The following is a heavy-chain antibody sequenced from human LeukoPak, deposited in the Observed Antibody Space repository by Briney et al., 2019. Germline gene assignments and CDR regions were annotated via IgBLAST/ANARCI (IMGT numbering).Heavy chain of an antibody. Sequence: GGSLRLSCAASGFAFKSYAMSWVRQAPGKGLEWVSTISGSGGSTYYADSVKGRFTISRDNSKNSLYLQMNSLRAEDTAVYYCARDKGLFDYWGQGTLVTVSS. J-gene: IGHJ4*02. CDR1: GFAFKSYA. CDR2: ISGSGGST. V-gene: IGHV3-23*01. CDR3: ARDKGLFDY.